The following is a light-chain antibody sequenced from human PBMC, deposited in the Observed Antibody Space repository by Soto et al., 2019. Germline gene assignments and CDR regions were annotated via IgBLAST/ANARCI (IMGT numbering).Light chain of an antibody. CDR3: CSYARSSTSV. CDR1: SSDVGSYNL. CDR2: KGS. J-gene: IGLJ3*02. V-gene: IGLV2-23*01. Sequence: QSALTQPASVSGSPGQSITISGTGTSSDVGSYNLVSWYQQHPGKAPKLMIYKGSKRPSGVSNRFSGSKSGNTASLTVSGLQAEDEAHYYCCSYARSSTSVFGGGTKLTVL.